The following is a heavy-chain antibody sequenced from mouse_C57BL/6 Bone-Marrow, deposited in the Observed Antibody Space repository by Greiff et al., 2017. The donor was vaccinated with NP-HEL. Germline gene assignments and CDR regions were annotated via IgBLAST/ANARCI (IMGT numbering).Heavy chain of an antibody. CDR2: IYWDDDK. Sequence: QVTLKESGPGILQSSQTLSLTCSFSGFSLSTSGMGVSWIRQPSGKGLEWLAHIYWDDDKRYNPSLKSRLTISKDTSRKQVFLKITSVDTADTATYYGALREYYGSSYDWYFDVWGTGTTVTVSS. V-gene: IGHV8-12*01. CDR1: GFSLSTSGMG. J-gene: IGHJ1*03. D-gene: IGHD1-1*01. CDR3: ALREYYGSSYDWYFDV.